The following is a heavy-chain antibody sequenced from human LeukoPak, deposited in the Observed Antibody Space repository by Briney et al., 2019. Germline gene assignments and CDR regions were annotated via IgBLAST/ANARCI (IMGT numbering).Heavy chain of an antibody. Sequence: GGSLRLSCAASGFTFSSYAMSWVRQAPGKGLEWVSAISGSGGSTYYADSVKGRFSISRDNSKNTLYLQMNSLRAEDAAVYYCAKPRIGYCSSTSCYTAYYYGMDVWGQGTTVTVSS. J-gene: IGHJ6*02. D-gene: IGHD2-2*02. V-gene: IGHV3-23*01. CDR1: GFTFSSYA. CDR3: AKPRIGYCSSTSCYTAYYYGMDV. CDR2: ISGSGGST.